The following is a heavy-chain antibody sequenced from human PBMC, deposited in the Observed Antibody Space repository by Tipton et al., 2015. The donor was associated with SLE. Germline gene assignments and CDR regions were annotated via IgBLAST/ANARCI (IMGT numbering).Heavy chain of an antibody. J-gene: IGHJ6*03. Sequence: TLSLTCTVSGGSISSYYWSWIRQPPGKGLEWIGEINAIGNAHNNPSLKRRLTMSVDTSKNQFSLKLSSVTAADTAVYYCARTPRGYSVGYYYCMDVWGEGTTVTVSS. CDR3: ARTPRGYSVGYYYCMDV. CDR1: GGSISSYY. D-gene: IGHD5/OR15-5a*01. CDR2: INAIGNA. V-gene: IGHV4-34*10.